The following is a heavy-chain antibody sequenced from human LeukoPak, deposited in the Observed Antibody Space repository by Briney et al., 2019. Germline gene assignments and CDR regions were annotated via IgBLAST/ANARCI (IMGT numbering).Heavy chain of an antibody. V-gene: IGHV1-18*04. CDR3: ARVTVVTRSPWSWGTKKRGQEVNWFDP. D-gene: IGHD4-17*01. Sequence: ASVKVSCKAPGDTLANYGITWVRQAPGQGLEWMGWNTGYSGNTNYAQHFQGRVTMTTERSTSTAYLELRSLRSDDTAVYYCARVTVVTRSPWSWGTKKRGQEVNWFDPWGQGTLIIVSS. CDR1: GDTLANYG. J-gene: IGHJ5*02. CDR2: NTGYSGNT.